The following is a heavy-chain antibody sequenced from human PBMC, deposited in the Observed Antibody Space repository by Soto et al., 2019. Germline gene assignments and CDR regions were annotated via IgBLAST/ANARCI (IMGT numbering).Heavy chain of an antibody. V-gene: IGHV2-5*02. J-gene: IGHJ6*02. CDR3: IQSRCGGDCLQSYASYYYYGMDV. Sequence: QITLKESGPTLVKPTQTLTLTCTFSAFSLSTGGVGVGWIRQPPGKALEWLAHMYWDDDKRYSPSLRSRLTISKDTSKNQVVLTMTNMDPVDTATYYCIQSRCGGDCLQSYASYYYYGMDVWGQGTTVTVSS. CDR2: MYWDDDK. CDR1: AFSLSTGGVG. D-gene: IGHD2-21*02.